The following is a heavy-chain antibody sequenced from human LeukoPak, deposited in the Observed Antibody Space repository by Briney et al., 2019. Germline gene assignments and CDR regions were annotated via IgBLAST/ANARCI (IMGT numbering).Heavy chain of an antibody. CDR1: GYTFTGYY. CDR3: ASARSRWELRDAFDI. D-gene: IGHD1-26*01. Sequence: GASVKVSCKASGYTFTGYYMHWVRQAPGQGLEWMGWINPNSGGTNYAQKFQGRVTMIRDTSISTAYMELSRLRSDDTAVYYCASARSRWELRDAFDIWGQGTMVTVSS. J-gene: IGHJ3*02. CDR2: INPNSGGT. V-gene: IGHV1-2*02.